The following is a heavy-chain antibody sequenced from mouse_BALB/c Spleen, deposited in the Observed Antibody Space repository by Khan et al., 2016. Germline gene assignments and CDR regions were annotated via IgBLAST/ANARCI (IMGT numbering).Heavy chain of an antibody. J-gene: IGHJ4*01. Sequence: QAQLQQSGAELARPGASVRMSCKASGYTFTSYTMHWVKQRPGQGLEWIGYINPSSGYTNYNQKFKDKATLTADKSSSTAYMQLSSLTSEDSAVXYCARKGPSYAMDYWGQGTSVTVSS. CDR3: ARKGPSYAMDY. V-gene: IGHV1-4*01. CDR1: GYTFTSYT. CDR2: INPSSGYT.